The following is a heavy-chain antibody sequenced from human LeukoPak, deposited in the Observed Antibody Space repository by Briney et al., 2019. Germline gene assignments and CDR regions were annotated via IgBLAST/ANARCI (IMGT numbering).Heavy chain of an antibody. V-gene: IGHV4-59*01. CDR3: ARDGVGVTRAFDY. CDR1: GGFISSYY. Sequence: SETLSLTCSVSGGFISSYYWSWIRQPPGKGLEWIGYIHYSGSTNYNPSLKSRVTISVDTSKNQFSLKLSSATAADTAVYYCARDGVGVTRAFDYWGQGTLVTVSS. D-gene: IGHD1-26*01. J-gene: IGHJ4*02. CDR2: IHYSGST.